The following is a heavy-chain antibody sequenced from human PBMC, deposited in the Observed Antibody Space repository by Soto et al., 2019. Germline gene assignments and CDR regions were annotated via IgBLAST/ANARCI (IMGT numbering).Heavy chain of an antibody. Sequence: QVQLVQSGAEVKKPGSSVKVSCKASGGTFRSYAISWVRQAPGQGLEWMGGIIPIFGTADYAQKFQGRVTITADESTRTAYMELSSLRSEDTAVYYCASHCGGDCYSRSPPYYYYGMDVWGQGTTVTVSS. CDR1: GGTFRSYA. D-gene: IGHD2-21*02. J-gene: IGHJ6*02. V-gene: IGHV1-69*12. CDR2: IIPIFGTA. CDR3: ASHCGGDCYSRSPPYYYYGMDV.